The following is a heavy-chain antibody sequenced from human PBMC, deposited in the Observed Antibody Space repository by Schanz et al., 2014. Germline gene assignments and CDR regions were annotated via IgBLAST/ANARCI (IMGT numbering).Heavy chain of an antibody. CDR2: IFTDGRT. CDR3: TTDNGHFAFDF. CDR1: GFAVDNYY. Sequence: EVQLVASGGGLVQPGGSLRLSCAASGFAVDNYYMSCVRQAPGRGLEWVSIIFTDGRTYYADSVKGRFTISRDNSKNTLFLQMNSLETEDTAVYYCTTDNGHFAFDFWGQGTMVTVSS. V-gene: IGHV3-53*01. D-gene: IGHD2-8*01. J-gene: IGHJ3*01.